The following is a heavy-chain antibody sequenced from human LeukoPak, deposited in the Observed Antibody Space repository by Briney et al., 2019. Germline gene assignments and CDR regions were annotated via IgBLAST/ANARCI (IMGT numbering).Heavy chain of an antibody. CDR2: ISSSGSTI. CDR1: GFTLSDYY. V-gene: IGHV3-11*04. D-gene: IGHD5-18*01. Sequence: GGSLRLSCAASGFTLSDYYISWSRQAPGKGLEWVSYISSSGSTIYYAESVECRFTISRDNAKNPLYLEMNSLRAEDTAVYYCARGSGYNYGHFHYRGQGTLVTVSS. J-gene: IGHJ4*02. CDR3: ARGSGYNYGHFHY.